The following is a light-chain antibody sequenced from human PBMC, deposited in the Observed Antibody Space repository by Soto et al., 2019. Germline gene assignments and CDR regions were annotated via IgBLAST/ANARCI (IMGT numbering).Light chain of an antibody. J-gene: IGLJ2*01. CDR1: SSDV. CDR2: EDN. Sequence: QSVLTQPASVSGSPGQSIAISCTGTSSDVSWYQHHPGTAPKLIIYEDNKRPSGVSNRFSGSKSGNTASLTITGLQAEDEADYYCCSNAGMTFGGGTKLTVL. CDR3: CSNAGMT. V-gene: IGLV2-23*01.